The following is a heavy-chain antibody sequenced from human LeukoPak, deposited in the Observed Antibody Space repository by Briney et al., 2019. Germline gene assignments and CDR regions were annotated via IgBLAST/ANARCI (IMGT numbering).Heavy chain of an antibody. V-gene: IGHV3-23*01. CDR3: AKIYCRSTSCHFDY. CDR1: GFTFSSYA. Sequence: GGSLRLSCAASGFTFSSYAMSWVRQAPGKGLEWLSAISGSGVSTYYADSVKGRFSISRDNSKNTLYLQMNSLRAEDTALYYCAKIYCRSTSCHFDYWGQGTLVTVSS. J-gene: IGHJ4*02. D-gene: IGHD2-2*01. CDR2: ISGSGVST.